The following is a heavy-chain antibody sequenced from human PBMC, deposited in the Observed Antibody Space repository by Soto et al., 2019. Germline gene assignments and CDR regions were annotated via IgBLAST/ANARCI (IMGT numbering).Heavy chain of an antibody. CDR1: GGSFSGYD. Sequence: SETLSLTCTVYGGSFSGYDWSWIRSPPGKGLEWIGEINHSGSTNYNPSLKSRVTISVDTSKNQFSLKLSSVTAADTAVYYCARSWNLGFYYYYGMDVWGQGTTVPGSS. CDR2: INHSGST. V-gene: IGHV4-34*01. CDR3: ARSWNLGFYYYYGMDV. J-gene: IGHJ6*02. D-gene: IGHD1-7*01.